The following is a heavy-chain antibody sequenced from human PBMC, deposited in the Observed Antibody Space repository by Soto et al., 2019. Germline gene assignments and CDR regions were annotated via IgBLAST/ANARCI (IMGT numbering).Heavy chain of an antibody. V-gene: IGHV3-74*01. CDR2: IYGDGSDT. D-gene: IGHD3-10*01. J-gene: IGHJ4*02. CDR3: ARSSFPYYCDY. Sequence: EVQVVESGGGLVQPGGSLRLSCVASGFTFSNYWMHWVRQAPGKGLVWVSLIYGDGSDTSYADSVKGRFTISRDNAKNTLYLQMNSLRAEDTAVYYCARSSFPYYCDYWGQGTLVTVSS. CDR1: GFTFSNYW.